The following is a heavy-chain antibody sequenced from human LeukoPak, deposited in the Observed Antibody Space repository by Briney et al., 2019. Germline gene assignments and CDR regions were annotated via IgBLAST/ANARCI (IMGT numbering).Heavy chain of an antibody. J-gene: IGHJ3*02. V-gene: IGHV3-23*01. CDR3: ARAWTYQLLAPHDAFDI. Sequence: GGSLRLSCAASGFTFSSYAMSWVRQAPGKGLEWVSAISGSGGSTYYADSVKGRFTISRDNSKNTLYLQMNSLRAEDTAVYYCARAWTYQLLAPHDAFDIWGQGTMVTVSS. CDR1: GFTFSSYA. D-gene: IGHD2-2*01. CDR2: ISGSGGST.